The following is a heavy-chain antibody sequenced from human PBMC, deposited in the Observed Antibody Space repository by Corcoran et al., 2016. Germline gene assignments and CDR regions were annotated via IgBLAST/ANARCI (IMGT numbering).Heavy chain of an antibody. D-gene: IGHD6-13*01. J-gene: IGHJ4*02. CDR3: ARGDGQQLPLEGNYFDY. CDR1: GGTFSSYA. CDR2: IIPIFGTA. V-gene: IGHV1-69*01. Sequence: QVQLVQSGAEVKKPGSSVKVSCKASGGTFSSYAISWVRQAPGQGLEWMGGIIPIFGTANYAQKFQGRVKITADESTSTAYMELSSLRSEDTAVYYCARGDGQQLPLEGNYFDYWGQGTLVTVSS.